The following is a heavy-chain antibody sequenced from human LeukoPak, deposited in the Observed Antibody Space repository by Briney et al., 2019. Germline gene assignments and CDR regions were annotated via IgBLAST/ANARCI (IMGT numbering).Heavy chain of an antibody. CDR1: GYTFTSYD. CDR3: ARGTDSSSSGDY. D-gene: IGHD6-6*01. V-gene: IGHV1-8*03. CDR2: MNPNSGNT. J-gene: IGHJ4*02. Sequence: AASVKVSCKASGYTFTSYDINWVRQATGQGLEWMGWMNPNSGNTGYAQKLQGRVTITRNTSISTAYMELSRLRSEDTAVYYCARGTDSSSSGDYWGQGTLVTVSS.